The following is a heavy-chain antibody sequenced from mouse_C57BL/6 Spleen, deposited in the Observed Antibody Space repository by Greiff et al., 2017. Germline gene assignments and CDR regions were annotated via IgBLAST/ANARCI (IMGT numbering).Heavy chain of an antibody. CDR2: ISSGSSTI. D-gene: IGHD2-3*01. Sequence: DVMLVESGGGLVKPGGSLKLSCAASGFTFSDYGMHWVRQAPEQGLEWVAYISSGSSTIYYADTVKGRSTISRDNAKNTLFLQMTSLRSEDTAMYYCAIYDDGGIYYAMDYWGQGTSVTVSS. J-gene: IGHJ4*01. CDR3: AIYDDGGIYYAMDY. V-gene: IGHV5-17*01. CDR1: GFTFSDYG.